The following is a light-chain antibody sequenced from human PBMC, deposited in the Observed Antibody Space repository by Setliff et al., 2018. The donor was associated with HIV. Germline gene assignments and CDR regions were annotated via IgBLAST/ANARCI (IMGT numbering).Light chain of an antibody. V-gene: IGLV2-23*02. J-gene: IGLJ1*01. CDR2: EVS. CDR1: SSDVGNYNL. CDR3: CSYAGSSTYV. Sequence: QSALTQPASVSGSPGQSITISCTGTSSDVGNYNLVSWYQQHPGKAPKLMIYEVSKRPSGVSNRFSGSKSGNTASLTISGLQAEDEADYYCCSYAGSSTYVFGTGTKGTVL.